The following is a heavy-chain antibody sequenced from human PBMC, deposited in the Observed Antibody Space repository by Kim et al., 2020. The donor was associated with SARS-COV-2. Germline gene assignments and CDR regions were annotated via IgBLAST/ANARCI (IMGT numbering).Heavy chain of an antibody. CDR2: IYNSGNT. V-gene: IGHV4-39*01. D-gene: IGHD1-26*01. Sequence: SETLSLTCSVSGVSLSSDGYYWGWIRQPPGKGLEWIGHIYNSGNTYYNPSLKSRLTISIDSSKNQFSLRLTSVRAADTAVYYCARLGGSYYELVDYGGQG. CDR3: ARLGGSYYELVDY. CDR1: GVSLSSDGYY. J-gene: IGHJ4*02.